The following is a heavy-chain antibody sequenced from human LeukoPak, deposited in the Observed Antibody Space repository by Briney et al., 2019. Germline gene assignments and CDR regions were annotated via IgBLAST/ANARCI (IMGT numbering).Heavy chain of an antibody. V-gene: IGHV3-48*01. CDR3: ARERLPEYSSSFFDY. CDR1: GFNFSIYS. CDR2: ISSTGGTI. D-gene: IGHD6-6*01. Sequence: GGSLRLSCAASGFNFSIYSMTWVRQAPGKGLQWISYISSTGGTIYYADSVKGRFTISRDKAKNSLYLQMNSLRVEDTAVYYCARERLPEYSSSFFDYWGQGTLVTVSS. J-gene: IGHJ4*02.